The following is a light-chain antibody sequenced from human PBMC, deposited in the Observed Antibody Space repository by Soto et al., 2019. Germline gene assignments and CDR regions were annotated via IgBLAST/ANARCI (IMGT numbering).Light chain of an antibody. CDR1: SSDVGGYNY. J-gene: IGLJ1*01. CDR2: DVS. CDR3: SSYTSSSTLYV. V-gene: IGLV2-14*01. Sequence: QSVLTQPASVSGSPGQSITISCTGTSSDVGGYNYVSWYQQHPGKAPKLMIYDVSNRPSGVSNRFSGSKSGNTASLTISGLQAEDEVDYYCSSYTSSSTLYVFVTGTKVTVL.